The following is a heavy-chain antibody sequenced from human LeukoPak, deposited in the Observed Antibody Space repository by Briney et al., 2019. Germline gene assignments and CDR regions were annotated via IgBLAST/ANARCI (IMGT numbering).Heavy chain of an antibody. D-gene: IGHD1-26*01. J-gene: IGHJ3*02. CDR3: ARDTWKWELPASDI. V-gene: IGHV3-30*01. Sequence: GGSLRLTCAASGFTFSSYAMHWVRQAPGKGLEWVAVISYDGSNKYYADSVKGRFTNSRDNSKNTLYLQMNSLRAEDTAVYYCARDTWKWELPASDIWGQGTMVTVSS. CDR2: ISYDGSNK. CDR1: GFTFSSYA.